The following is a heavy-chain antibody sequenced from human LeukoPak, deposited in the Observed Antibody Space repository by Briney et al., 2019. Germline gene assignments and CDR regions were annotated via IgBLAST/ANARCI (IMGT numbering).Heavy chain of an antibody. D-gene: IGHD6-13*01. CDR1: GFTFSGSA. CDR2: IRSKANSYAT. V-gene: IGHV3-73*01. Sequence: GGSLRLSCAASGFTFSGSAMHWVRQASGKGLEWVGRIRSKANSYATAYAASVKGRFTISRDDSKNTAYLQMNSLKTEDTAVYYCARDSIRQQLYYFDYWGQGALVTVSS. J-gene: IGHJ4*02. CDR3: ARDSIRQQLYYFDY.